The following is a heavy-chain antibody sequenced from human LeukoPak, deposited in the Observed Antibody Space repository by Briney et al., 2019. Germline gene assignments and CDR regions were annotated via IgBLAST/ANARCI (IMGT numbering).Heavy chain of an antibody. CDR3: ARGVATVYFDY. CDR2: IYTSGST. CDR1: GGSISNYY. J-gene: IGHJ4*02. V-gene: IGHV4-4*08. D-gene: IGHD5-12*01. Sequence: SETLSLTCTVSGGSISNYYWSWIRQPPGKGLEWIGFIYTSGSTNYNPSLKSRVIISVDTSKNQISVKLSSVTAADTAVYHCARGVATVYFDYWGQGTLVTVSS.